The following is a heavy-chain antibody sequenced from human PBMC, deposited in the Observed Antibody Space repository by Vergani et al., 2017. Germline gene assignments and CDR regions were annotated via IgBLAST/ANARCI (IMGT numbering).Heavy chain of an antibody. CDR3: ARVVCSCSRTSCPLWYFDL. Sequence: QVQLQQWGAGLLKPSETLSLTCAVYGGSFSGYYWSWIRQPPGKGLEWIGEINHSGSTNYNPSLKSRVTISVDTSKNQFSLRLSSVTAADTAGYYCARVVCSCSRTSCPLWYFDLWGRGTLVTVSS. D-gene: IGHD2-2*01. J-gene: IGHJ2*01. CDR2: INHSGST. CDR1: GGSFSGYY. V-gene: IGHV4-34*01.